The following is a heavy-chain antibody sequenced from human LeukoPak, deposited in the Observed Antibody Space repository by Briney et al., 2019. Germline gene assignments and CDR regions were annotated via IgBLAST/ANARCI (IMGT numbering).Heavy chain of an antibody. J-gene: IGHJ4*02. D-gene: IGHD6-13*01. CDR1: GFPFSTYW. CDR3: ARGKRQQDY. CDR2: IKQDGSEK. Sequence: GGSLRLSCAASGFPFSTYWMSWVRQAPGKGLEWVANIKQDGSEKYYVDSVKGRFTISRDTTKNSLFLQMNSLRADDTAVYYCARGKRQQDYWGQGTLVTVSS. V-gene: IGHV3-7*01.